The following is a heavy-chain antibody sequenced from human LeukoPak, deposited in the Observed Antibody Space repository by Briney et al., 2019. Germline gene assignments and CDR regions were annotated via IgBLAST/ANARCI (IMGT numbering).Heavy chain of an antibody. V-gene: IGHV3-48*04. D-gene: IGHD3-22*01. CDR2: VSDTSRTI. J-gene: IGHJ5*02. Sequence: GGSLRLSCAASGFTFSRYSMNWVRQAPGKGLEWVSYVSDTSRTIYYADSVQGRFTISRDNAKNTLNLQMNSLRAEDTAVYYCARDLGQYYDTSDNWFDPWGQGTLVTVSS. CDR3: ARDLGQYYDTSDNWFDP. CDR1: GFTFSRYS.